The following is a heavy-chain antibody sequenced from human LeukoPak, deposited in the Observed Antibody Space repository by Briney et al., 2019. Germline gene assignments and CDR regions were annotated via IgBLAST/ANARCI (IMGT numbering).Heavy chain of an antibody. CDR3: AREDYYDSGSNDY. V-gene: IGHV1-8*01. CDR2: MNPNSGNT. J-gene: IGHJ4*02. Sequence: ASVKVSCKASGYTFTSYDINWVRQTTGQGLEWMGWMNPNSGNTAYAQKFQGRVTITRNTSISTAYMELSSLRSEDTAVYYCAREDYYDSGSNDYWGQGTLVTVSS. D-gene: IGHD3-22*01. CDR1: GYTFTSYD.